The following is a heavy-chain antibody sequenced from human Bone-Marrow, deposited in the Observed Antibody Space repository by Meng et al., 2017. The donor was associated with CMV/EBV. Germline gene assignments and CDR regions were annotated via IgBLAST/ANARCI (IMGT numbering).Heavy chain of an antibody. D-gene: IGHD5-24*01. CDR3: TRGRWDNWFDP. CDR1: GGSISSYW. V-gene: IGHV4-4*07. Sequence: LTCTVSGGSISSYWYNWIRQTAGKGLEWLGRMYVSGSTNYNPSLEGRLTMSIDTSKNQFSLNLTSVTAADTAVYYCTRGRWDNWFDPWGQGTLVTVSS. J-gene: IGHJ5*02. CDR2: MYVSGST.